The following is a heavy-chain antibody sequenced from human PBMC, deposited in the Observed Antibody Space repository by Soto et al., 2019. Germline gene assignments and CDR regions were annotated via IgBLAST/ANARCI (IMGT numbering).Heavy chain of an antibody. D-gene: IGHD7-27*01. Sequence: SETLSLTCAVSGGSISSGGYSWSWIRQPPGKGLEWIGYIYHSGSTNYNPSLKSRVTISVDTSKNQFSLKVSSVTAADTALYYCARRWGTSFVWRAQRTLDTGSS. CDR3: ARRWGTSFVW. CDR2: IYHSGST. V-gene: IGHV4-30-2*02. J-gene: IGHJ4*02. CDR1: GGSISSGGYS.